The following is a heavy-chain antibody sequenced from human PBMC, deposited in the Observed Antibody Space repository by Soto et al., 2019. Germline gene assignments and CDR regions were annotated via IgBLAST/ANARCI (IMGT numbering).Heavy chain of an antibody. CDR2: ISGSGGST. Sequence: EVQLLESGVCLVQPGGSLRLSFAAAGGTFSSYAMSWVRQAPGKGLEWVSAISGSGGSTYYADSVKGRFTISRDNSKNTLYLQMNSLRAEDTAVYYCAKDGTPYDYIWGLDYWGQGTLVTVSS. CDR3: AKDGTPYDYIWGLDY. CDR1: GGTFSSYA. J-gene: IGHJ4*02. D-gene: IGHD3-16*01. V-gene: IGHV3-23*01.